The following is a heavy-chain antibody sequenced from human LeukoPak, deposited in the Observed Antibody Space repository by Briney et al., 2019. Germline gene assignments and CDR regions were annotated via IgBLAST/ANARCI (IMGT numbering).Heavy chain of an antibody. CDR2: IKEDGTRK. D-gene: IGHD3-22*01. CDR3: ARDETYDYESNGYLDF. Sequence: GGSLRLSCAASGFTFSSHWMTWVRQAPGKGLEWVANIKEDGTRKNYMDSVEGRFTISRDNAKNSLYLQMSGLRAEDTAIYYCARDETYDYESNGYLDFWGQGTVVTVSS. J-gene: IGHJ4*02. CDR1: GFTFSSHW. V-gene: IGHV3-7*01.